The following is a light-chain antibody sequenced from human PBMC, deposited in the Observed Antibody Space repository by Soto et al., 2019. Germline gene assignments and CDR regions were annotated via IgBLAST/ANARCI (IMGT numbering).Light chain of an antibody. CDR1: QRVSSSY. Sequence: ESVVTQSPGTLSLSPGERATLSCRASQRVSSSYLAWYQQKPGQAPRLLIFGASSRATGIPDRFSGSGSGTDFTLTISRLEPEDFAVYYCQQYTVSPNTFGQGTKLEI. CDR2: GAS. J-gene: IGKJ2*01. V-gene: IGKV3-20*01. CDR3: QQYTVSPNT.